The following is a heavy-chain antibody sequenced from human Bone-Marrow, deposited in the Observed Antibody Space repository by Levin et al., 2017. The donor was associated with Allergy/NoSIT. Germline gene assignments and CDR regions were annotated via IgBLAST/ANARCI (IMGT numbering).Heavy chain of an antibody. CDR3: ARGLVLSTTELSYYYMDV. Sequence: GESLKISCEASGFTFNSYAMHWVRQAPGKGLEWVAFISYTGGNQYYADSVKGRFTISRDNSKNTLFLQMNSLRVEDTGVYFCARGLVLSTTELSYYYMDVWGKGTTVTVSS. J-gene: IGHJ6*03. V-gene: IGHV3-30-3*01. CDR1: GFTFNSYA. CDR2: ISYTGGNQ. D-gene: IGHD2-2*01.